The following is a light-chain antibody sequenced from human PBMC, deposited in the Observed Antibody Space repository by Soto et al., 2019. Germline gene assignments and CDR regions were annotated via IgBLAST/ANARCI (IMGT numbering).Light chain of an antibody. Sequence: DIQMTQSPSTLSASVGDRVTITCRASQSISSWLAWYKQKPGKAPNLLIYKASSLESGVPSRFSGSGSGTEFTLTISSLQPDHFANYYCQQYNSYSSWTFGQGTKVDI. CDR1: QSISSW. J-gene: IGKJ1*01. CDR3: QQYNSYSSWT. V-gene: IGKV1-5*03. CDR2: KAS.